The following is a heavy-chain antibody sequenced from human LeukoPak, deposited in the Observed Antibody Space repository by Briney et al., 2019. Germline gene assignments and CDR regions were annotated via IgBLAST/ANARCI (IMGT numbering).Heavy chain of an antibody. J-gene: IGHJ4*02. CDR2: IKQDGTEK. CDR3: AALDY. V-gene: IGHV3-7*01. CDR1: GLTSSSYW. Sequence: PGGSLRLSCAASGLTSSSYWMTWVRQAPGKGLEWVANIKQDGTEKYYVDSVKGRFTISRDNANNSLYLQMTSLTAEDTAVYYCAALDYWGQGTLVIVSS.